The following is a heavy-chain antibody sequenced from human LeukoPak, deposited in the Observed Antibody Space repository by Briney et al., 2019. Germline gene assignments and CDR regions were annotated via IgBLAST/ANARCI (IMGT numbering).Heavy chain of an antibody. D-gene: IGHD5-18*01. J-gene: IGHJ4*02. CDR3: ARHDRAMTDY. Sequence: GESLKISCKGSGYKFSSYWIAWVRQMPGKGLEWMGIIYPGDSDTRHNPSFEGQVTISADKSISTAYLQWGSLKASDTAMYYCARHDRAMTDYWGQGTLVTVSS. CDR1: GYKFSSYW. V-gene: IGHV5-51*01. CDR2: IYPGDSDT.